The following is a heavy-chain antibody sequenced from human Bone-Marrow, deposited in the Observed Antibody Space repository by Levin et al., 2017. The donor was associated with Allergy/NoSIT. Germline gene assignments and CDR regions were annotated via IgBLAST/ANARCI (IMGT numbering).Heavy chain of an antibody. CDR1: GDSVNSYW. Sequence: AGGSLRLSCKVSGDSVNSYWIGWVRQTPGRGLEWMGIIYPSDSDTRYSPSFHGQVTISADDSISTVYLQWSSLQASDSAIYYCARQSRYYFGSGTSFDYWGQGTLITVSS. CDR3: ARQSRYYFGSGTSFDY. J-gene: IGHJ4*02. D-gene: IGHD3-10*01. CDR2: IYPSDSDT. V-gene: IGHV5-51*01.